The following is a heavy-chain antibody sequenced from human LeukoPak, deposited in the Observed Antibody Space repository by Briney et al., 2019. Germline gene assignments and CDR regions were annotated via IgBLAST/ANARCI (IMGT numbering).Heavy chain of an antibody. CDR1: GGSISSYY. CDR3: ARGVARSSKFHFSYYFDY. D-gene: IGHD6-6*01. CDR2: IYYSGST. V-gene: IGHV4-59*01. Sequence: SETLSLTCTVSGGSISSYYWSWIRQPPGKGLEWIGYIYYSGSTNYNPSLKSRVTISVDTSKNQFSLKLSSVTAADTAVYYCARGVARSSKFHFSYYFDYWGQGTLVTVSS. J-gene: IGHJ4*02.